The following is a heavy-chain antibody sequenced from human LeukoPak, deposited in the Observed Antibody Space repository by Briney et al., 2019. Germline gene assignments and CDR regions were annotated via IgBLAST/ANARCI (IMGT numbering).Heavy chain of an antibody. CDR3: ARDKMISGYYFDH. D-gene: IGHD3-22*01. CDR1: GFSFSSYG. J-gene: IGHJ4*02. CDR2: IWYDGSKK. V-gene: IGHV3-33*01. Sequence: GGSLRLSCAASGFSFSSYGMHWVRQAAGKGLEWVAVIWYDGSKKYYADSVKGRFSISKDNSKNTLYLQMSSLRAEDTAVYYCARDKMISGYYFDHWGQGTLVTVSS.